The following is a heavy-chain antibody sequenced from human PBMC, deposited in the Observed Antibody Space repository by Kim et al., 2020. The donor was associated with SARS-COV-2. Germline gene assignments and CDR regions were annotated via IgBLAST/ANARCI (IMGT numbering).Heavy chain of an antibody. Sequence: SETLSLTCTVSGGSISSYYWSWIRQPPGKGLEWIGYIYYSGSTNYNPSLKSRVTISVDTSKNQFSLKLSSVTAADTAVYYCARDKLLWFGEWAYNWFDPWGQGTLVTVSS. V-gene: IGHV4-59*01. CDR1: GGSISSYY. J-gene: IGHJ5*02. D-gene: IGHD3-10*01. CDR3: ARDKLLWFGEWAYNWFDP. CDR2: IYYSGST.